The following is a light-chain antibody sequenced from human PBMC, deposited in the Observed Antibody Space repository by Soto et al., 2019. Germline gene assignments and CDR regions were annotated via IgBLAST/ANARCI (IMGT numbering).Light chain of an antibody. CDR3: QSYDSSLSGYV. CDR2: NT. V-gene: IGLV1-40*01. Sequence: QSALTQPPSVSGAPGQRVTISCTGTSSNLGAGFDVHWYQQLPGTAPKLLIYNTNRPSGVADRFSGSKSGTSASLAITGLQGEDEAEYYCQSYDSSLSGYVFGTGTKVNVL. J-gene: IGLJ1*01. CDR1: SSNLGAGFD.